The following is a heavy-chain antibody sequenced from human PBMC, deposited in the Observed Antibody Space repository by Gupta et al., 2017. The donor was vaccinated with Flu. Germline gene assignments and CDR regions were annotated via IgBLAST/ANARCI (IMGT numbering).Heavy chain of an antibody. CDR2: IYYSGST. D-gene: IGHD3-10*01. J-gene: IGHJ4*02. CDR3: ARQNRRCYYGSGRPFDY. CDR1: GGSISSYY. Sequence: QVQLQESGPGLVKPSETLSLTCTVSGGSISSYYWSWIRQPPGKGLEWIGYIYYSGSTNYNPSLKSRVTISVDTSKNHFSLKLSSVTAADTAVYYCARQNRRCYYGSGRPFDYWGQGTLVTVSS. V-gene: IGHV4-59*08.